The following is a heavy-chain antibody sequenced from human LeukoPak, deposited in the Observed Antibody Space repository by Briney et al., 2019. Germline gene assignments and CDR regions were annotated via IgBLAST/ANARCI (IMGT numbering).Heavy chain of an antibody. D-gene: IGHD3-10*01. CDR2: INTNTGNP. CDR3: ARDRRYYGSGSRPFDP. V-gene: IGHV7-4-1*02. J-gene: IGHJ5*02. CDR1: GYTFTSYG. Sequence: ASVKVSCKASGYTFTSYGISWVRQAPGQGLEWMGWINTNTGNPTYAQGFTGRFVFSLDTSVSTAYLQISSLKAEDTAVYYCARDRRYYGSGSRPFDPWGQGTLVTVSS.